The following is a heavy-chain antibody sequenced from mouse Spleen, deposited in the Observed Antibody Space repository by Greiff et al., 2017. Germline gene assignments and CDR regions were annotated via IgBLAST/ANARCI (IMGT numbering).Heavy chain of an antibody. J-gene: IGHJ4*01. CDR2: IYPGSGST. V-gene: IGHV1-55*01. CDR1: GYTFTSYW. Sequence: QVQLQQPGAELVKPGASVKMSCKASGYTFTSYWITWVKQRPGHGLEWIGDIYPGSGSTNYNEKFKSKATLTVDTSSSTAYMQLSSLTSEDSAVYYCARVRSSSHYYAMDYWGQGTSGTGSS. CDR3: ARVRSSSHYYAMDY. D-gene: IGHD3-2*02.